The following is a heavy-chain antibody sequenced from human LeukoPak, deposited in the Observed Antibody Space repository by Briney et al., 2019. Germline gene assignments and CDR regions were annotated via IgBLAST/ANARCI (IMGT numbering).Heavy chain of an antibody. CDR2: ISWNSGSI. Sequence: GRSLRLSCAASGFTFDDYAMHWVRQAPGKGLEWVSGISWNSGSIGYADSVKGRFTISRDNAKNSLYLQMNSLRAEDTALYYCATAIVGPNSSGWDKFDYWGQGTLVTVSS. V-gene: IGHV3-9*01. CDR3: ATAIVGPNSSGWDKFDY. J-gene: IGHJ4*02. CDR1: GFTFDDYA. D-gene: IGHD6-19*01.